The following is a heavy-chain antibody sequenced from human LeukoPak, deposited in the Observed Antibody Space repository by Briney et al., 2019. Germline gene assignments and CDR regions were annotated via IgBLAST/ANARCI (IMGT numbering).Heavy chain of an antibody. CDR1: GYTFTSYG. D-gene: IGHD6-19*01. V-gene: IGHV1-18*01. CDR3: ARVSSSQWLMPRDAFDI. J-gene: IGHJ3*02. Sequence: ASVKLSCNASGYTFTSYGISWVRQAPGPGLERMGWISAYNGNTNYEQKLQGRVTMTTDTSTSTAYMERRSLRSDYTAVYYWARVSSSQWLMPRDAFDIWGRGTMVTVS. CDR2: ISAYNGNT.